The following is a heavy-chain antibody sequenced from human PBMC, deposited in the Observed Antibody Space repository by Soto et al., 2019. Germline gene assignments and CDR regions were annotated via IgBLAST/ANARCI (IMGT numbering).Heavy chain of an antibody. Sequence: GGSLRLSCAASGFTFSSYWMSWVRQAPGKGLEWVANIKQDGSEKYYVDSVKGRFTISGENAKNSLYLQMNSLRAEETAVFYWPRLGYCSSTSCAQLLDKTHYYYYGMDVWGQGTTVTVSS. CDR3: PRLGYCSSTSCAQLLDKTHYYYYGMDV. CDR2: IKQDGSEK. CDR1: GFTFSSYW. J-gene: IGHJ6*02. V-gene: IGHV3-7*05. D-gene: IGHD2-2*01.